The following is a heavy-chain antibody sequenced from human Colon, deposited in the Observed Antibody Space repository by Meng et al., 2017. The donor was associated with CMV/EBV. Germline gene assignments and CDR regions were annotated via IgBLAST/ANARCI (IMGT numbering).Heavy chain of an antibody. Sequence: GESLKISCAASGFTFGSFGMHWVRQAPGKGLEWVAFIRYDGDNKYHAYEGSVKGRFTVSRDNSQNTLYLQMNSLRAEDTAVYYCARARSTSNHGMDVWGQGTTVTVSS. J-gene: IGHJ6*02. CDR1: GFTFGSFG. CDR2: IRYDGDNK. CDR3: ARARSTSNHGMDV. V-gene: IGHV3-30*02. D-gene: IGHD1-1*01.